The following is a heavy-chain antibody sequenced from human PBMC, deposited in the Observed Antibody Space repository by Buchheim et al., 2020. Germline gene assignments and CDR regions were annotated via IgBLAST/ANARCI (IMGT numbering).Heavy chain of an antibody. CDR1: GFRFYDYG. Sequence: EVQLVESGGGVVRPGESLTLSCVGSGFRFYDYGMALVRQAPGKGLEWVSVITWNRGGTGYGDSVKGRFSISRDNAKNTLLLHMNSLRVEDTAVYYCARDGRGLDYWGQGTL. J-gene: IGHJ4*02. D-gene: IGHD2-15*01. CDR3: ARDGRGLDY. CDR2: ITWNRGGT. V-gene: IGHV3-20*04.